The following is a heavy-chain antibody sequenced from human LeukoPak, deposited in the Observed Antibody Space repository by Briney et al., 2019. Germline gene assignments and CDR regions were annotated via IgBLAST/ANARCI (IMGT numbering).Heavy chain of an antibody. CDR1: GGTLSSYA. V-gene: IGHV1-69*04. D-gene: IGHD2-2*01. Sequence: SVKVSCKASGGTLSSYAISWVRQAPGQGLEWMGRIIPILGIANYAQKFQGRVTITADKSTSTAYMELSSLRSEDTAVYYCASWSQIGCSSTSCYAFDIWGQGTMVTVSS. CDR2: IIPILGIA. J-gene: IGHJ3*02. CDR3: ASWSQIGCSSTSCYAFDI.